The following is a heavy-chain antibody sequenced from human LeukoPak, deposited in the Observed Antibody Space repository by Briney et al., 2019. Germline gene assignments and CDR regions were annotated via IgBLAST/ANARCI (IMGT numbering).Heavy chain of an antibody. CDR3: ARVYDFWSGYLDY. CDR1: GGTFSSYA. V-gene: IGHV1-18*01. J-gene: IGHJ4*02. CDR2: ISGYNGNT. Sequence: ASVKVSCKASGGTFSSYAISWVRQAPGQGLEWMGWISGYNGNTNYAQKLQGRVTMTTDTSTSTAYMELRSLRSDDTAVYYCARVYDFWSGYLDYWGQGTLVTVSS. D-gene: IGHD3-3*01.